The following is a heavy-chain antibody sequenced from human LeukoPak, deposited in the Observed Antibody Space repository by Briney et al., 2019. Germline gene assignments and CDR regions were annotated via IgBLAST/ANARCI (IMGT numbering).Heavy chain of an antibody. D-gene: IGHD4-23*01. V-gene: IGHV4-31*03. CDR1: GGSISSGGYY. J-gene: IGHJ6*02. CDR2: IYYSGSP. CDR3: ARVLPDLRWDYGMDV. Sequence: SQTLSLTRTVSGGSISSGGYYWSWIRQHPGKGLEWIGYIYYSGSPYYNPSLKSRVTISADTSKNQFSLKVSSVTAADTAVYYCARVLPDLRWDYGMDVWGQGTTVTVSS.